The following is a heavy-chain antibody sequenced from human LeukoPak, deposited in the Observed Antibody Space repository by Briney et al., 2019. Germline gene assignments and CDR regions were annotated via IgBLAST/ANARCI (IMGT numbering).Heavy chain of an antibody. Sequence: PGGSLRLSCAASGFTFSSYGMSWVRQAPGKGLEWVSGISGSGGSTYYADSVKGRFTISRDNSKNSLYLQMNSLRAEDTAVYYCAKDLEARGDYGGNPGNYWGQGTLVTVSS. CDR3: AKDLEARGDYGGNPGNY. J-gene: IGHJ4*02. V-gene: IGHV3-23*01. CDR1: GFTFSSYG. CDR2: ISGSGGST. D-gene: IGHD4-23*01.